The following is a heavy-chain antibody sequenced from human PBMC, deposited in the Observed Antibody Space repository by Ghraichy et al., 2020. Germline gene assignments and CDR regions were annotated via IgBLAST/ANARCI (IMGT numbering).Heavy chain of an antibody. CDR2: IYPGGST. CDR3: TRGFGKSWSLDN. D-gene: IGHD1-26*01. Sequence: SLRLSCAASDLTLSSAYMSWVRQSPGKGLEWVSVIYPGGSTFYADSVKGRFTMSRDNSKNTLYLQMTSLRAEDTAVYYCTRGFGKSWSLDNWGQGTLVTVSS. CDR1: DLTLSSAY. J-gene: IGHJ4*02. V-gene: IGHV3-53*01.